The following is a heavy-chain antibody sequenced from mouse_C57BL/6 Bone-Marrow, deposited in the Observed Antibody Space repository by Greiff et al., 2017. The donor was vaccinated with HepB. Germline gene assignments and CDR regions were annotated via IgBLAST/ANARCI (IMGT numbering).Heavy chain of an antibody. V-gene: IGHV1-26*01. CDR2: INPNNGGT. CDR3: ARNYDYYGSGYWYFDV. CDR1: GYTFTDYY. D-gene: IGHD1-1*01. J-gene: IGHJ1*03. Sequence: EVQLQQSGPELVKPGASVKISCKASGYTFTDYYMNWVKQSHGKSLEWIGDINPNNGGTSYNQKFKGKATLTVDKSSSTAYMELRSLTTEDSAVYYCARNYDYYGSGYWYFDVWGTGTTVTVSS.